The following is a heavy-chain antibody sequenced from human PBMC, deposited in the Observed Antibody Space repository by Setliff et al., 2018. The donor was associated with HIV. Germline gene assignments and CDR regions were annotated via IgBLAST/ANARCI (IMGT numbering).Heavy chain of an antibody. V-gene: IGHV1-18*01. J-gene: IGHJ4*02. CDR3: ARDYGDYVFFDY. CDR1: GYTFSSYA. CDR2: ISAYNGNT. Sequence: ASVKVSCKTSGYTFSSYAISWVRQAPGQGLEWMGWISAYNGNTNYAQKLQGRVTMTTDTSTSTAYMELRSLRSDDTAVYYCARDYGDYVFFDYWGQGTLVTVSS. D-gene: IGHD4-17*01.